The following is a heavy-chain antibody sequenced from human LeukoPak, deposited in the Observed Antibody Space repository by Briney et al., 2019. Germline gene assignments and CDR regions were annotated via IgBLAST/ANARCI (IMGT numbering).Heavy chain of an antibody. V-gene: IGHV3-74*01. CDR1: GFTFSSYW. CDR3: AGVEMATYYYYYGMDV. J-gene: IGHJ6*02. D-gene: IGHD5-24*01. CDR2: INSDGSST. Sequence: PGGSLRLSCAASGFTFSSYWMYWVRQAPGKGLVWVSRINSDGSSTSYADSVKGRFTISRDNAKNTLYLQMNSLRAEDTAVYYCAGVEMATYYYYYGMDVWGQGTTVTVSS.